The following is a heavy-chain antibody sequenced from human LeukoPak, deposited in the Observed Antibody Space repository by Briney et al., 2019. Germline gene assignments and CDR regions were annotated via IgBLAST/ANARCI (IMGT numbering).Heavy chain of an antibody. J-gene: IGHJ4*02. CDR3: ARRLTTRSYYLDY. CDR2: IYYSGTT. D-gene: IGHD3-16*01. V-gene: IGHV4-59*01. Sequence: SETLSLTCTVSGGSISSDYWSWIRQPPGKGLEWIGDIYYSGTTNYNSSLKSRVTISVDTSKNQFSLRLSSVTAADTALYYCARRLTTRSYYLDYWGQGTLVTVSS. CDR1: GGSISSDY.